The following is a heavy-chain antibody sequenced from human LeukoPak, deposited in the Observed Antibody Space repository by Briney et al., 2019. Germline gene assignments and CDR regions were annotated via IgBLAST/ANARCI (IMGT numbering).Heavy chain of an antibody. Sequence: SETLSLTCTVSGGSISSYYWSWIRQPPGKGLEWIGEINHSGSTNYNPSLKSRVTISVDTSKNQFSLKLSSVTAADTAVYYCATMEADYGDYANRVDYWGQGTLVTVSS. CDR2: INHSGST. CDR3: ATMEADYGDYANRVDY. CDR1: GGSISSYY. V-gene: IGHV4-34*01. J-gene: IGHJ4*02. D-gene: IGHD4-17*01.